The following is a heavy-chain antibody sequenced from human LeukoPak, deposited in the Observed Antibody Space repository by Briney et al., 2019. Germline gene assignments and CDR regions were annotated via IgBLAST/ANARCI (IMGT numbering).Heavy chain of an antibody. CDR1: GVSISSGDYY. CDR3: ARVNDSSGYSNYFDY. D-gene: IGHD3-22*01. Sequence: SETLSLTCAVSGVSISSGDYYWSWNRQPQGKGLEWIGYIYYSGRNYDNPSLKNRVTISVDRSNHQFSLTLSSVTDADTAVYYCARVNDSSGYSNYFDYWGQGTLVSVCS. V-gene: IGHV4-30-4*01. CDR2: IYYSGRN. J-gene: IGHJ4*02.